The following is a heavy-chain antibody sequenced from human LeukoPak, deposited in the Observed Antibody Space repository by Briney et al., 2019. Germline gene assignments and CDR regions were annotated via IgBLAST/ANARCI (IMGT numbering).Heavy chain of an antibody. CDR1: GYTFTSYG. D-gene: IGHD3-9*01. Sequence: ASVKVSCKASGYTFTSYGISWVRQAPGQGLEWMGWISAYNGNTNCAQKLQGRVTMTTDTSTSTAYMELRSMRSDDTAVYYCARDRTPYYDILTGPHWFDPWGQGTLVTVSS. J-gene: IGHJ5*02. V-gene: IGHV1-18*04. CDR3: ARDRTPYYDILTGPHWFDP. CDR2: ISAYNGNT.